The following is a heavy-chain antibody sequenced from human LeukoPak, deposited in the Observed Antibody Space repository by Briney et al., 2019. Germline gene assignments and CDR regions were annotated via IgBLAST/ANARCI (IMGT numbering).Heavy chain of an antibody. D-gene: IGHD2-2*01. J-gene: IGHJ5*02. CDR3: ARDQGCSSTSWYAPRVS. CDR1: GVTFSSYA. CDR2: IIPIFGIA. Sequence: ASVKVSCKASGVTFSSYAISWVRQAPGERLEWMGRIIPIFGIANYAQKFQSRVTITADKSTSTAYMELSSLRSEDTAVYCCARDQGCSSTSWYAPRVSWGQGTLVTVSS. V-gene: IGHV1-69*04.